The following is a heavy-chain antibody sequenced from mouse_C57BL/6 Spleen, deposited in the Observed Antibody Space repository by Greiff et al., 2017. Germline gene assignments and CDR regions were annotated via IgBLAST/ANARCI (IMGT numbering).Heavy chain of an antibody. J-gene: IGHJ3*01. CDR2: IYPGSGRT. CDR1: GYTFTSSW. D-gene: IGHD3-2*02. V-gene: IGHV1-55*01. CDR3: ARGATRQLMSRPAY. Sequence: QVQLQQPGAELVKPGASVKMSCKASGYTFTSSWITWVKQRPGHGLEWIGDIYPGSGRTNYNEKFKSKATLTVATSSSTAYRQLSSLTSEDSAVYYCARGATRQLMSRPAYWGQGTLVTVAA.